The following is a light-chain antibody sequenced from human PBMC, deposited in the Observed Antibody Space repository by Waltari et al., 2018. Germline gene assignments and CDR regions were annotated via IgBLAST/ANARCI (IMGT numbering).Light chain of an antibody. CDR3: QSYDSSLTGSWV. J-gene: IGLJ3*02. CDR1: GSNIGAGFD. Sequence: QSVLTQPPSVSGAPGQRVTISCTGSGSNIGAGFDVHWYQQLPGTAPKLLVYGNNSRPSGVHDRFSASKSGTSASLAITGLQAEDEADYYCQSYDSSLTGSWVFGGGTKLTVL. CDR2: GNN. V-gene: IGLV1-40*01.